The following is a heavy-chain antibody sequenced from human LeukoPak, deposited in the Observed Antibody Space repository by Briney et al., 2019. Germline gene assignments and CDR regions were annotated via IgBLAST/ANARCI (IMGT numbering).Heavy chain of an antibody. CDR1: GFTFSRFW. V-gene: IGHV3-7*01. CDR3: IILTLVTAPQHYMDV. CDR2: IHPHGSEE. J-gene: IGHJ6*03. Sequence: GGSLRLSCAASGFTFSRFWMTWVRQAPGKGLEWVANIHPHGSEEYYVDSVKGRFTISRDNAKNSLYLQMDSLRAEDTAVYYCIILTLVTAPQHYMDVWGKGTTVTVSS. D-gene: IGHD2-21*02.